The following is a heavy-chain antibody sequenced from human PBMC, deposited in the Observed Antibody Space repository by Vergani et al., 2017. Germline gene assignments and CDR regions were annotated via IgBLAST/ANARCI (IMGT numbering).Heavy chain of an antibody. D-gene: IGHD3-16*01. CDR2: VYDGGST. CDR3: ARPFTDFDY. J-gene: IGHJ4*01. V-gene: IGHV4-39*01. Sequence: QLHLQESGPRLVKPSETLSLTCTVSGGSIRGGNYYWGWIRQPPGKGLEWVGSVYDGGSTYYNPSLESRVTISVDTSKNQFYLKLRSVTAAYTAVYFCARPFTDFDYWGRGTLVTVSS. CDR1: GGSIRGGNYY.